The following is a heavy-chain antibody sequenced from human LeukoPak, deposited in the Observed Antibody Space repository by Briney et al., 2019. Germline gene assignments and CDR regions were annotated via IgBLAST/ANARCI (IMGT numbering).Heavy chain of an antibody. CDR1: GFSFDDYA. J-gene: IGHJ5*02. Sequence: GGSLRLSCVASGFSFDDYAIHWVRQAPGKGLEWVSGIRWNSGSIAYANSVKGRFTISRDNSKNTLYLQMGSLRAEDMAVYYCAKGYSYGLVTNWFDPWGQGTLVTVSS. CDR3: AKGYSYGLVTNWFDP. CDR2: IRWNSGSI. D-gene: IGHD5-18*01. V-gene: IGHV3-9*03.